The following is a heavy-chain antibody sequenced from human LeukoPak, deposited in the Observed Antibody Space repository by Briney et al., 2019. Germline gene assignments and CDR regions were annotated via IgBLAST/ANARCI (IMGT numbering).Heavy chain of an antibody. J-gene: IGHJ4*02. CDR3: ARDFYPLNIDCISY. V-gene: IGHV3-30*04. CDR1: GFTFSSYA. CDR2: ISYDGSNK. D-gene: IGHD2-15*01. Sequence: GGSLRLSCPASGFTFSSYAMHWVRQAPGKGLDWVAVISYDGSNKYYADSVKGRFTISRDNSKNTLYLQMNSLRAEDTAVYYCARDFYPLNIDCISYWGQGTLVTVSS.